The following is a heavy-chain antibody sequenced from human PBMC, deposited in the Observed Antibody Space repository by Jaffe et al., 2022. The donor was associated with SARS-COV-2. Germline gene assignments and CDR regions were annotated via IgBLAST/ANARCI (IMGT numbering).Heavy chain of an antibody. J-gene: IGHJ4*02. CDR1: GYTLTSYY. V-gene: IGHV1-46*01. CDR2: INPSGGGT. Sequence: QVQLVQSGAEVKKPGASVKVSCKASGYTLTSYYVHWVRQAPGQGLEWMGVINPSGGGTSYVQRFQGRVAMTRDTSTSTVYMELSSLTSEDTGVYYCARGGSVGGGWSFGDYWGQGTLVTVSP. D-gene: IGHD6-19*01. CDR3: ARGGSVGGGWSFGDY.